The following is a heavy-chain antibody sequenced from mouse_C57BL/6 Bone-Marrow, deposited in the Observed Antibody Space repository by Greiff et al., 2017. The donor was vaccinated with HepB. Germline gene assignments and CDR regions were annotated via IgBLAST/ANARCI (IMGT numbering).Heavy chain of an antibody. Sequence: QVQLKQPGAELVKPGASVKMSCKASGYTFTSYWITWVKQRPGQGLEWIGDIYPGSGSTNYNEKFKSKATLNVDTSSSTAYMQLSSLTSEDSAVYDWARRYDGSSRYFDFWGTGNAITVTA. J-gene: IGHJ1*03. CDR3: ARRYDGSSRYFDF. V-gene: IGHV1-55*01. CDR2: IYPGSGST. CDR1: GYTFTSYW. D-gene: IGHD1-1*01.